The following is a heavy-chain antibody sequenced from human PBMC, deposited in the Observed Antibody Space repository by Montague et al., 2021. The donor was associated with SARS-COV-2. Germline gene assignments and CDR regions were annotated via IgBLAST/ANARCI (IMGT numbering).Heavy chain of an antibody. CDR2: ISGTGNDV. CDR1: GFTFGHYA. V-gene: IGHV3-9*01. J-gene: IGHJ6*02. CDR3: AKVWMGGQSWVYYGLAV. Sequence: SLRLSCAASGFTFGHYAMHWVRQIPGKGLEWVAGISGTGNDVSYAASLKGRFTISRDNATNSLFLQMNSLGPEDTALYYCAKVWMGGQSWVYYGLAVWGQGTTVTVSS. D-gene: IGHD3-16*01.